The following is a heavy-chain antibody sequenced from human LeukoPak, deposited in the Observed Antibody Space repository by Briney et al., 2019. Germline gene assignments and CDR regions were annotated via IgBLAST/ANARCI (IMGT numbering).Heavy chain of an antibody. CDR1: GFTFSSYS. CDR2: ISSSSSYI. Sequence: PGGSLRLSCAASGFTFSSYSMNWVRQAPGKGLKWVSSISSSSSYIYYADSVKGRFTISRDNAKNSLYLQMNSLRAEDTAVYYCARESYTYYYDSSGLDYWGQGTLVTVSS. D-gene: IGHD3-22*01. CDR3: ARESYTYYYDSSGLDY. J-gene: IGHJ4*02. V-gene: IGHV3-21*01.